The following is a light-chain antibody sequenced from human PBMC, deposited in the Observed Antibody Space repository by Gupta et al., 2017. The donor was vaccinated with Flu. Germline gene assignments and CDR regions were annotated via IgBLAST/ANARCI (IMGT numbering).Light chain of an antibody. CDR2: DIN. Sequence: GQTVRLTCQGDSTRALYASWYQQQPGQAPILSFYDINDRPAGIPDRFSCSTSGNTASLNITGAQAEDEADDDCNSRARNTTHVIFGGGTKLTVL. J-gene: IGLJ2*01. CDR1: STRALY. V-gene: IGLV3-19*01. CDR3: NSRARNTTHVI.